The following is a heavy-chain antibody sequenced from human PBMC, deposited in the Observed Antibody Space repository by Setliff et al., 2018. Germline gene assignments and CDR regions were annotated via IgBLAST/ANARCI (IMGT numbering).Heavy chain of an antibody. V-gene: IGHV4-39*06. D-gene: IGHD3-3*01. CDR2: SYYSGRT. CDR3: ARRPLYGVVIASGAGMGFDY. CDR1: SCPISSYGYY. J-gene: IGHJ4*02. Sequence: AGPLSLTCSASSCPISSYGYYWSCIRQHPGRGLEWIGSSYYSGRTYYNPSLKSRVTISVDTSKNQFPLKLSSVTAADTAVYYWARRPLYGVVIASGAGMGFDYWGQGIRVTVSS.